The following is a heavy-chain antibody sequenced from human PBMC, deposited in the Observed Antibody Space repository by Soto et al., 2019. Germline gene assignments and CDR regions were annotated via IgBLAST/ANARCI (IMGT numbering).Heavy chain of an antibody. Sequence: QVQLQQWGAGRLKPSETLSLTCAVYGVSFNEYYWSWVRQPPGKGLEWIGEINHSGSTNYSPSLKSRATISVDTSKNQFSLKLSSVTAADTAVYYCAGFVGYRYGRVDPWGQGTLVTVSS. CDR1: GVSFNEYY. D-gene: IGHD5-18*01. V-gene: IGHV4-34*01. CDR3: AGFVGYRYGRVDP. J-gene: IGHJ5*02. CDR2: INHSGST.